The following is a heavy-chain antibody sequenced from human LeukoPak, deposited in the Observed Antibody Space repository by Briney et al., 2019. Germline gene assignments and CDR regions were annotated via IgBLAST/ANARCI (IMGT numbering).Heavy chain of an antibody. J-gene: IGHJ4*02. CDR3: ARGQRYRYSSGHGLFVY. CDR1: GGSFSGYY. D-gene: IGHD6-25*01. CDR2: INHSGST. V-gene: IGHV4-34*01. Sequence: KPSETLSLTCAVYGGSFSGYYWSWIRQPPGKGLEWIGEINHSGSTNYNPSLKSRVTISVDTSKNQFSLKLSSVTAADTAVYYCARGQRYRYSSGHGLFVYWGQGTLVTVSS.